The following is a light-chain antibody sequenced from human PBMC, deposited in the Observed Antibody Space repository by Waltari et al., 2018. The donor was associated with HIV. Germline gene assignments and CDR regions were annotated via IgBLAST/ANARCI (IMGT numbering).Light chain of an antibody. CDR2: EVY. V-gene: IGLV2-18*01. J-gene: IGLJ2*01. CDR3: ALYTTRNII. CDR1: RGDVHTYNR. Sequence: QSVLTQPPSVSGFPGQSVTISCTGFRGDVHTYNRVSWYQQPPNTAPKLILYEVYKRPSGVPDRFSGSQSGDMASLTVSGLQTEDEADYYCALYTTRNIIFGGGTNLVVL.